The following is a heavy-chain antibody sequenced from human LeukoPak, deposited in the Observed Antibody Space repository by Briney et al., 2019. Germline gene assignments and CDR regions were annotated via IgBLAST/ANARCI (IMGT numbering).Heavy chain of an antibody. Sequence: PGGSLRLSCAASGFTFSTSWMTWVRQAPGKGLDWLGNINPDGSRINYVDSVKGRFTFSRDNAKNSLFLQMNSLRAEDTAVYYCANSAYCGGDCHDYWGQGTLVTVSS. CDR2: INPDGSRI. V-gene: IGHV3-7*01. J-gene: IGHJ4*02. D-gene: IGHD2-21*01. CDR3: ANSAYCGGDCHDY. CDR1: GFTFSTSW.